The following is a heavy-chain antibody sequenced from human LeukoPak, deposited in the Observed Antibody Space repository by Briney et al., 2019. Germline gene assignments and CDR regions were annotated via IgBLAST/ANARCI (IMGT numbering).Heavy chain of an antibody. J-gene: IGHJ4*02. CDR2: IIPIFGTA. CDR3: ASDFVVVPAAIPGGFDY. Sequence: ASVKVSCKASGGTFSSYAISWVRQAPGQGLEWVGGIIPIFGTANYAQKFQGRVTITTDESTSTAYMELSSLRSEDTAVYYCASDFVVVPAAIPGGFDYWGQGTLVTVSS. D-gene: IGHD2-2*02. V-gene: IGHV1-69*05. CDR1: GGTFSSYA.